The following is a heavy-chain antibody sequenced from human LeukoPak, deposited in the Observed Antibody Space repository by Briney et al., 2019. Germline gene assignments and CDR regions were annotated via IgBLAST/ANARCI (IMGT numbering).Heavy chain of an antibody. Sequence: GGSLRLSCAASGFTFSSYGMSWVRQAPGKGLEWVSAISGSGGSTYYADSVKGRFTISRDNFKNTLYLQMNSLRAEDTAVYYCAKDRRYYYDSLGYWGQGTLVTVSS. CDR3: AKDRRYYYDSLGY. CDR2: ISGSGGST. V-gene: IGHV3-23*01. CDR1: GFTFSSYG. D-gene: IGHD3-22*01. J-gene: IGHJ4*02.